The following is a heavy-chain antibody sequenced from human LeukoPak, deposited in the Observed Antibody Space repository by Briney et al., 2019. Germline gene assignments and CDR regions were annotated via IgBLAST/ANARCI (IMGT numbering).Heavy chain of an antibody. J-gene: IGHJ4*02. CDR1: GFTFSSYG. CDR2: ISTTSSTI. D-gene: IGHD6-19*01. CDR3: ARGKEKWLDHFDY. V-gene: IGHV3-48*02. Sequence: GGSLRLSCAASGFTFSSYGMNWVRQAPGKGLEWVSYISTTSSTIYYADSVKGRFTMSRDNAKSSLYLQMDSLRDGDTAVYYCARGKEKWLDHFDYWGQGSLVTVSS.